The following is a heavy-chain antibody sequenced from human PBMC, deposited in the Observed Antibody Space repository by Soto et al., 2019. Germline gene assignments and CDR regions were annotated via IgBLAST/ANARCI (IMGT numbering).Heavy chain of an antibody. V-gene: IGHV4-34*01. Sequence: ETLSLTCAVYGGSFSGYYWSWIRQPPGRGLEWIGEINHSGSTNYNPSLKSRVTISVDTSKNQFSLKLSSVTAADTAVYYCARVLDFPRYYFDYWGQGTLVTVSS. CDR1: GGSFSGYY. CDR3: ARVLDFPRYYFDY. J-gene: IGHJ4*02. CDR2: INHSGST.